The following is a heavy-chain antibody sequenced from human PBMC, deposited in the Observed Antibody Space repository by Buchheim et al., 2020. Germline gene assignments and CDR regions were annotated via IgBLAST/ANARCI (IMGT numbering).Heavy chain of an antibody. Sequence: EVQLLESGGGLVQPGGSLRLSCTASGFTFSSYAMSWVRRAPGKGLEWVSGIGGTGAATYYTGSVKGRLSISRDNSKNTLSMQMNSLRAEDTAVYYCAKDRGLRIEEADFHDPWGQGTL. CDR1: GFTFSSYA. CDR3: AKDRGLRIEEADFHDP. D-gene: IGHD6-19*01. CDR2: IGGTGAAT. V-gene: IGHV3-23*01. J-gene: IGHJ5*02.